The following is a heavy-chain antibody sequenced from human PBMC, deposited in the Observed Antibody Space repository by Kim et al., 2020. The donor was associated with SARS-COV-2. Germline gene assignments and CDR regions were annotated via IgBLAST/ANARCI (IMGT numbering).Heavy chain of an antibody. V-gene: IGHV3-23*01. Sequence: GGSLRLSCAASGFTFTTYAMSWARQAPGKGLEWVSTISVSGGHTYYADSVKGRFTISRDNSKNTLYLQMNSLRAEDTAVYYCAKDRLSNGDPEAYWGQGTLVTVSS. CDR2: ISVSGGHT. CDR1: GFTFTTYA. CDR3: AKDRLSNGDPEAY. D-gene: IGHD4-17*01. J-gene: IGHJ4*02.